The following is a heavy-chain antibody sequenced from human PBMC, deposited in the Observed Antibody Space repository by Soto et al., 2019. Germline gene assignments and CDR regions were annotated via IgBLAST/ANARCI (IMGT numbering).Heavy chain of an antibody. Sequence: EVQLVQSGVEVKEPGESLKISCKASGYSFTNYWIAWVRQMPGKGLEWMGIIYPGDSDTTYNPSFQGQVTISADVSISTAYLQWSSLKASDTAMYYCARETGAVAGTVGFDYWGQGTVVTVSS. CDR2: IYPGDSDT. CDR1: GYSFTNYW. D-gene: IGHD6-19*01. J-gene: IGHJ4*02. V-gene: IGHV5-51*03. CDR3: ARETGAVAGTVGFDY.